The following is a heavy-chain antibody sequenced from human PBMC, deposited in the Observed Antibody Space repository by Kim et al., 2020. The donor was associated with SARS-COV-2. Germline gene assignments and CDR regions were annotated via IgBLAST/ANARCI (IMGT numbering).Heavy chain of an antibody. V-gene: IGHV4-31*03. CDR2: IYYSGST. CDR1: GGSISSGGYY. J-gene: IGHJ4*02. Sequence: SETLSLTCTVSGGSISSGGYYWSWIRQHPGKGLEWIGYIYYSGSTYYNPSLKSRVTISVDTSKNQFSLKLSSVTAADTAVYYCARGNWWLYDYWGQGTLVTVSS. D-gene: IGHD3-22*01. CDR3: ARGNWWLYDY.